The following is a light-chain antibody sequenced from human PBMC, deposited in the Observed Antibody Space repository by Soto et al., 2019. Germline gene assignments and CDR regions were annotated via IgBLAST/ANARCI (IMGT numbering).Light chain of an antibody. CDR1: QSISRW. Sequence: DIPMNQSPHTLSASVRDIVTITCRAIQSISRWLAGYQQKPGKTPKILIYKASNLQSGVPTRFSGSGSGTEFTFTIGSQQPDDFAIYYCHQYDSYSITFGQGTRLEMK. CDR3: HQYDSYSIT. V-gene: IGKV1-5*03. CDR2: KAS. J-gene: IGKJ5*01.